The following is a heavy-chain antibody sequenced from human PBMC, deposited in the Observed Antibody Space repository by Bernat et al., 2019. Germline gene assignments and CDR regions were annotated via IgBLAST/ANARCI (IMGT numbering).Heavy chain of an antibody. CDR3: ARRNYYDSSGGFDY. CDR2: IFYSGST. J-gene: IGHJ4*02. D-gene: IGHD3-22*01. V-gene: IGHV4-30-4*01. CDR1: GGSISSGDYY. Sequence: QVQLPESGPGLVKPSQTLSLTCTVSGGSISSGDYYWSWIRQPPGKGLQWIGHIFYSGSTYYNPSLKSRVTISVDTSKNQFSLKLSSVTAADTAVYYCARRNYYDSSGGFDYWGQGTLVTVSS.